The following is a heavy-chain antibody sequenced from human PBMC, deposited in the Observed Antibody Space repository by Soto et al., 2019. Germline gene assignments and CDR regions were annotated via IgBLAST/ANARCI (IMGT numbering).Heavy chain of an antibody. CDR1: GGSISSYY. D-gene: IGHD4-17*01. Sequence: LSETLSLTCTVSGGSISSYYWSWIRQPPGKGLEWIGYIYYSGSTNYNPSLKSRVTISVDTSKNQFSLKLSSVTAADTAVYYCARSNGDYSEYYFDYWGQGTLVTVSS. V-gene: IGHV4-59*01. CDR2: IYYSGST. CDR3: ARSNGDYSEYYFDY. J-gene: IGHJ4*02.